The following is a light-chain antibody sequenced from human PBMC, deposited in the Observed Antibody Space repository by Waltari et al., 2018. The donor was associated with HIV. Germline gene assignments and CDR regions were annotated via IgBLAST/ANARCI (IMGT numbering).Light chain of an antibody. J-gene: IGKJ1*01. V-gene: IGKV4-1*01. CDR1: PSIFYSSKNANF. CDR3: QQYYSTPPT. Sequence: DIVMTQSPHSLALSLGETATINCKSSPSIFYSSKNANFLAWYQQKPGQSPKMLIYWASTRASGVPDRFSGSGSRTDFTLSISSLQAEDVAVYFCQQYYSTPPTFGQGTRVEIK. CDR2: WAS.